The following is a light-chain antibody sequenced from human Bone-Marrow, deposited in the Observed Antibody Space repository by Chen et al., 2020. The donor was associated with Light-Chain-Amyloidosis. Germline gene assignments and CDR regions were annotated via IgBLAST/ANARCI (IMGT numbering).Light chain of an antibody. Sequence: SYVLTQPSSVSVAPGQTATIACGGNNIESTSVHWSQQTPGQAPLLVVCDDSDRPSGIPERLSGSNSGNTATLTISRVEAGDEADYYCQVWDRSSDRPVFGGGTKLTVL. CDR3: QVWDRSSDRPV. J-gene: IGLJ3*02. CDR1: NIESTS. CDR2: DDS. V-gene: IGLV3-21*02.